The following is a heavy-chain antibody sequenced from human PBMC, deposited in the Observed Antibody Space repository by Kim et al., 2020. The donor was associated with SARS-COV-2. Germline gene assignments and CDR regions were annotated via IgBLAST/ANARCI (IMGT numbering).Heavy chain of an antibody. CDR3: ARERAVAGTLSAITDAFDI. V-gene: IGHV4-39*02. J-gene: IGHJ3*02. D-gene: IGHD6-19*01. CDR1: GGSISSSSYY. CDR2: IYYSGST. Sequence: SETLSLTCTVSGGSISSSSYYWGWIRQPPGKGLEWIGSIYYSGSTYYNPSLKSRVTISVDTSKNQFSLKLSSVTAADTAVYYCARERAVAGTLSAITDAFDIWGQGTMVTVSS.